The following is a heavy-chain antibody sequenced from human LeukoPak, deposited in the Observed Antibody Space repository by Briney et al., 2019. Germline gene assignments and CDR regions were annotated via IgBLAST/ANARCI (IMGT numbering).Heavy chain of an antibody. CDR2: MNPNSGNT. Sequence: ASVKVSCKASGYTFTSYDINWVRQATGQGLEWMGWMNPNSGNTGYAQKFQGRVTMTRNTSISTAYMELSSLRSEDTAVYYCARDSQWLGNFDYWGQGTLVTVSS. CDR3: ARDSQWLGNFDY. V-gene: IGHV1-8*01. CDR1: GYTFTSYD. J-gene: IGHJ4*02. D-gene: IGHD6-19*01.